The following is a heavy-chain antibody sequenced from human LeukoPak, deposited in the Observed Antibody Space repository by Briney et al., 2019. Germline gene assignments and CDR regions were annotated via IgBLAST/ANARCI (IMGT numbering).Heavy chain of an antibody. CDR1: GGSISSSSYY. D-gene: IGHD3-10*01. J-gene: IGHJ2*01. Sequence: SETLSLTCTVSGGSISSSSYYWGWIRQPPGKGLEWIGSIYYSGSTYYNPSLKSRVTISVDTSKNQFSLKLNPVTAADTAVYYCARDETMVRGVIGSRYSDLWGRGTLLTVSS. CDR2: IYYSGST. V-gene: IGHV4-39*07. CDR3: ARDETMVRGVIGSRYSDL.